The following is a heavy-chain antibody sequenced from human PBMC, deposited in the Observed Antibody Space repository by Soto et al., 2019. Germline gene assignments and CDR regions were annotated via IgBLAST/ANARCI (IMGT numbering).Heavy chain of an antibody. V-gene: IGHV3-23*01. CDR2: SSASGRSR. D-gene: IGHD6-19*01. CDR1: GIEFSNYA. CDR3: AKDGNWLDVYFDV. J-gene: IGHJ4*02. Sequence: GGSMRLSCVASGIEFSNYAMSWVRQAPGKGLEWVSISSASGRSRYHADSVKGRFTISRDNSKNTLYLHMTNLRAEDTAVYYCAKDGNWLDVYFDVWGQGTPVTVSS.